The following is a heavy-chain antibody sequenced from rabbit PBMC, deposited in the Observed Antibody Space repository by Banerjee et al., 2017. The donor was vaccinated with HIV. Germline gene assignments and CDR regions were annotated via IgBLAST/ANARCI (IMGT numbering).Heavy chain of an antibody. V-gene: IGHV1S45*01. CDR2: IYTGDDFT. J-gene: IGHJ4*01. CDR1: GFSFSSSYY. Sequence: QEQLEESGGGLVMPGGTLTLTCTASGFSFSSSYYMCWVRQAPGKGLEWIGCIYTGDDFTFYASWAKGRFTISKTSSTTVTLQMTSLTAADTATYFCARGNGRYNLWGPGTLVTVS. D-gene: IGHD5-1*01. CDR3: ARGNGRYNL.